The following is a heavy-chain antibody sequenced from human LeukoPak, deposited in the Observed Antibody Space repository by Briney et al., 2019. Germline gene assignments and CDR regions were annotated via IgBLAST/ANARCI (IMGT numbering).Heavy chain of an antibody. Sequence: GSLRLSCTASGFTFTSYAMHWVRQAPGKGLEWVAVISYDASNKYYADSVKGRFTISRDNSKNTLYLQMNSLRAEDTAVYYCARDLGLDYWGQGTLVTVSS. CDR2: ISYDASNK. D-gene: IGHD3-16*01. J-gene: IGHJ4*02. CDR3: ARDLGLDY. V-gene: IGHV3-30*14. CDR1: GFTFTSYA.